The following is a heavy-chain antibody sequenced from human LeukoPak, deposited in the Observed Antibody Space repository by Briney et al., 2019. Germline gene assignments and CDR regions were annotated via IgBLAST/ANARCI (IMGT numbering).Heavy chain of an antibody. Sequence: GGSLRLSCAASGFTVSSTYMSWVRQASGKGLEWVGRIRSKANSYATAYAASVKGRFTISRDDSKNTAYLQMNSLKTEDTAVYYCTRPGGSYSTFDYWGQGTLVTVSS. CDR1: GFTVSSTY. V-gene: IGHV3-73*01. CDR3: TRPGGSYSTFDY. CDR2: IRSKANSYAT. J-gene: IGHJ4*02. D-gene: IGHD1-26*01.